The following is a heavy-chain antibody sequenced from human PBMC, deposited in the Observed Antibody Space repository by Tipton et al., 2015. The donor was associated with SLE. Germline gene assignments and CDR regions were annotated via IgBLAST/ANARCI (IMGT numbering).Heavy chain of an antibody. CDR2: ISAYNGNT. D-gene: IGHD2-2*02. Sequence: QVQLVQSGPEVKKPGASVKVSCKASGYTFTSYGISWVRQAPGQGLEWMGWISAYNGNTNYAQKLQGRVTMTTDTSTSTAYMELRSLRSDDTAVYYCARGLDFDCSSTSCYRASAFDIWGQGTMVTVSS. CDR3: ARGLDFDCSSTSCYRASAFDI. V-gene: IGHV1-18*01. CDR1: GYTFTSYG. J-gene: IGHJ3*02.